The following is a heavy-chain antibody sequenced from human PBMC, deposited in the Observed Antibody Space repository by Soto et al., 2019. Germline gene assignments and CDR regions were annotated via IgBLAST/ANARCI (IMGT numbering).Heavy chain of an antibody. Sequence: GASVKVSCKASGYTFTGYFMHWVRQAPGQGLEWMGWINPNSGDTNYAQKFQGRVTMTRDMSISTAYMELRRLTSDDTAVYYCARVRIYYDSSGSLDYWGQGTLVTVSS. V-gene: IGHV1-2*02. J-gene: IGHJ4*02. CDR1: GYTFTGYF. CDR2: INPNSGDT. CDR3: ARVRIYYDSSGSLDY. D-gene: IGHD3-22*01.